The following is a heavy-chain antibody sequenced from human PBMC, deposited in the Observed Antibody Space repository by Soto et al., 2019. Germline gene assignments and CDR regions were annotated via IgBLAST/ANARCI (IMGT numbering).Heavy chain of an antibody. J-gene: IGHJ4*02. CDR1: GGSISSGGYY. Sequence: SETLSLTCTVSGGSISSGGYYWSWIRQHPGKGLEWIGYIYYSGSTYYNPSLKSRVTISVDTSKNQFSLKLSSVTAADTAVYYCPAPGGPNYYYGSGSNLPCFWGRRTRVTVSS. V-gene: IGHV4-31*03. CDR3: PAPGGPNYYYGSGSNLPCF. CDR2: IYYSGST. D-gene: IGHD3-22*01.